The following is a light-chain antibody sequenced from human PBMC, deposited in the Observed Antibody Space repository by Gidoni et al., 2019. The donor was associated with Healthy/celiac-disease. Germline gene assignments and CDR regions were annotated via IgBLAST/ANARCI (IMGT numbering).Light chain of an antibody. CDR2: KAS. V-gene: IGKV1-5*03. J-gene: IGKJ1*01. CDR1: QSISSW. CDR3: QQYNSYSWT. Sequence: DIQMPQSPSTLSASVGYRVTITCRASQSISSWLAWYKQKPGKAPKLLIYKASSLESGVPSRFSGSGSGTEFTLTISSLQPDDFATYYCQQYNSYSWTVGQGTKVEIK.